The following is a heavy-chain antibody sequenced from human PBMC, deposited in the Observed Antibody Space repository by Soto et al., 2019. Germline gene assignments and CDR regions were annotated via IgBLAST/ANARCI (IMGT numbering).Heavy chain of an antibody. J-gene: IGHJ3*02. V-gene: IGHV1-69*13. CDR1: GGTFSSYA. Sequence: SSVKVSCKASGGTFSSYAISWVRQAPGQGLEWMGGIIPIFGTANYAQKSQGRVTITADESTSTAYMELSSLRSEDTAVYYCAREGDQLVTFISIAVAEYAFDIWGQGTMVTVSS. D-gene: IGHD6-19*01. CDR2: IIPIFGTA. CDR3: AREGDQLVTFISIAVAEYAFDI.